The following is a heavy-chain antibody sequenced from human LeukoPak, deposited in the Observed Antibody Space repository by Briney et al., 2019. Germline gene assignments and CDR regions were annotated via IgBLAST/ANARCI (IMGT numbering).Heavy chain of an antibody. CDR1: GGSISSSNW. CDR2: IYHSGST. Sequence: SRTLSLTCAVSGGSISSSNWWSWVRQPPGKGLEWIGEIYHSGSTNYNPSLKSRVTISVDKSKNQFSLKLSSVTAADTAVYYCARWSGSVTARNYYYYMDVWGEGTTVTVSS. D-gene: IGHD6-6*01. V-gene: IGHV4-4*02. J-gene: IGHJ6*03. CDR3: ARWSGSVTARNYYYYMDV.